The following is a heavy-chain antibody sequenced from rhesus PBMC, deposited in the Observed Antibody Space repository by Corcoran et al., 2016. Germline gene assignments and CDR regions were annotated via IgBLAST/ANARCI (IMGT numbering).Heavy chain of an antibody. CDR3: VREDYGRYNRFDV. V-gene: IGHV4-169*02. CDR1: GGSISSSY. CDR2: IYGSGSST. D-gene: IGHD4-29*01. Sequence: QLQLQESGPGLVKPSETLSVTCAVSGGSISSSYRSWIRQAPGKGLEWIGYIYGSGSSTNYNPSLKSRVTLSVDTSKNQFSLKLSSVTAADTAVYYCVREDYGRYNRFDVWGPGVLVTVSS. J-gene: IGHJ5-1*01.